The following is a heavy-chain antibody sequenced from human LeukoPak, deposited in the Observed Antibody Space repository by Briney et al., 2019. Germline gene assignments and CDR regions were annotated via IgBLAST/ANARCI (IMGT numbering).Heavy chain of an antibody. CDR2: IKQDGSEK. V-gene: IGHV3-7*03. CDR3: ARVRGYFDY. Sequence: GGSLRLSCAASGFTFSSYWMSWVRQAPGKGLEWVANIKQDGSEKYYVDSVRGRFTISRDNGENSVFLEMNNLRVDDTAVYYCARVRGYFDYWGQGSRVTVSS. CDR1: GFTFSSYW. J-gene: IGHJ4*02.